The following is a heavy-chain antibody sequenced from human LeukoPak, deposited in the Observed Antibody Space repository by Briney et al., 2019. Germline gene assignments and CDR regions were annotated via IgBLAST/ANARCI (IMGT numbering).Heavy chain of an antibody. J-gene: IGHJ4*02. CDR3: ARENLYCSSTSCYKAVDY. CDR2: IIPILGIA. Sequence: GASVKVSCKASGGTFSSYAISWVRQAPGQGLEWMGRIIPILGIANYAQKFQGRVTITADKSTSTAYMELSSLRSEDTAVYYCARENLYCSSTSCYKAVDYWGQGTLVTVSS. V-gene: IGHV1-69*04. CDR1: GGTFSSYA. D-gene: IGHD2-2*02.